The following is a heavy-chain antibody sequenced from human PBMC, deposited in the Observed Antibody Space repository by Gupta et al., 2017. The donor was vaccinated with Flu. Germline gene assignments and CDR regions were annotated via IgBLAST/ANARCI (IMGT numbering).Heavy chain of an antibody. CDR1: GFTFSNAW. J-gene: IGHJ3*02. CDR3: TTGLYDSSGYYYRAFDI. V-gene: IGHV3-15*01. CDR2: IKSKTDGGTT. D-gene: IGHD3-22*01. Sequence: EVQLVESGGGLVKPGGSLRLSCAASGFTFSNAWMSWVRQAPGKGLEWVGRIKSKTDGGTTDYAAPVKGRFTISRDDSKNTLYLQMNSLKTEDTAVYYCTTGLYDSSGYYYRAFDIWGQGAMVTVSS.